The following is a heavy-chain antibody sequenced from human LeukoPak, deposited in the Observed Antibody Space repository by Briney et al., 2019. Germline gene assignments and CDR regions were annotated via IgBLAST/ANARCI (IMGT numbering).Heavy chain of an antibody. Sequence: GGSLRLSCAASGFTFSNYAMTWVRQAPGKGLEWVSGISISGGVTYYADSVKGRFTISRDNAKNSLYLQMNSLRAEDTAVYYCARVACTVIDARCFLDYYYMDVWGKGTTVTVSS. CDR1: GFTFSNYA. V-gene: IGHV3-21*01. J-gene: IGHJ6*03. CDR2: ISISGGVT. CDR3: ARVACTVIDARCFLDYYYMDV. D-gene: IGHD2-21*01.